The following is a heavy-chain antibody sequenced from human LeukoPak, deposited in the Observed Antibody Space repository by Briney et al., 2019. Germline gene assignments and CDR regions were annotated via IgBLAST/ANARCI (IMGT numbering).Heavy chain of an antibody. Sequence: PGGSLRLSCAASGFTVSSNYMSWVRQAPGKGLEWVSVIYSGGSTYYADSVKGRFTISRDNSKNTLYLQMNSLRAEDTAVYYCAGRTVTIYYYYYGMDVWGQGTTVTVSS. V-gene: IGHV3-66*01. J-gene: IGHJ6*02. CDR2: IYSGGST. CDR3: AGRTVTIYYYYYGMDV. D-gene: IGHD4-11*01. CDR1: GFTVSSNY.